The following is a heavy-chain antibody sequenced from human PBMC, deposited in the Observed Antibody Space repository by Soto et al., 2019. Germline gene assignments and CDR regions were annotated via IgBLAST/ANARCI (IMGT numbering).Heavy chain of an antibody. D-gene: IGHD5-12*01. CDR2: IKQDGSEK. V-gene: IGHV3-7*01. Sequence: GGSLRLSCAASGFTFSSYWMSWVRQAPGKGLEWVANIKQDGSEKYYVDSVKGRFTISRDNAKNSLYLQMNSLRAEDTAVYYCASEEGYSGYEFFDYWGQGTLVTVSS. CDR1: GFTFSSYW. J-gene: IGHJ4*02. CDR3: ASEEGYSGYEFFDY.